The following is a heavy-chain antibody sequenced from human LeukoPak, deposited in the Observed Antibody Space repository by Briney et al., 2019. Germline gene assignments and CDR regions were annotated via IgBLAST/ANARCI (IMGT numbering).Heavy chain of an antibody. J-gene: IGHJ5*02. V-gene: IGHV3-21*01. D-gene: IGHD3-3*01. CDR3: ARGFSWFDP. CDR1: GFTFSNYS. CDR2: ISGSSSYT. Sequence: GGSLRLSCAASGFTFSNYSMNWVRQAPGKGLEWVSSISGSSSYTYYADSVKGRFTVSRDNAKNTLYLQMNSLRAEDTAVYYCARGFSWFDPWGQGTLVTVSS.